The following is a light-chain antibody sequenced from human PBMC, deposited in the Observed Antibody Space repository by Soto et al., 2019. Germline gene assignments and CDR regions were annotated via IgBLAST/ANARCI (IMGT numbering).Light chain of an antibody. J-gene: IGLJ1*01. Sequence: QSALIHPPSASGTHGQRVTILCSGGNSNIGSRYVYWYRQLPGTAPKLLIYRNSQRPSGVPDRFSGSKSGTSASLAISGLRPEDEADYYCAAWDDSLGHYVFGTGTKVTVL. CDR1: NSNIGSRY. CDR2: RNS. CDR3: AAWDDSLGHYV. V-gene: IGLV1-47*01.